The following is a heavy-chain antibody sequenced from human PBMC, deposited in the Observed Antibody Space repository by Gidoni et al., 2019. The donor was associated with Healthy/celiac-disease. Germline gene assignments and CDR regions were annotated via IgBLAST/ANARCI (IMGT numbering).Heavy chain of an antibody. V-gene: IGHV3-23*01. D-gene: IGHD1-26*01. CDR2: ISGSGGST. CDR3: AKPATRHHVDGVFPFDY. J-gene: IGHJ4*02. Sequence: EVQLLESGGGLVQPGGSLRLSCAASGFTFSSYAMSWVRQAPGKGLEWVSAISGSGGSTYYADSVKGRFTISRDNSKNTLYLQMNSLRAEDTAVYYCAKPATRHHVDGVFPFDYWGQGTLVTVSS. CDR1: GFTFSSYA.